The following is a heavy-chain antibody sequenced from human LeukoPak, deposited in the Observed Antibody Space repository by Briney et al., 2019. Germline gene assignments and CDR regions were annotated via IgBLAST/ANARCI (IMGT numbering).Heavy chain of an antibody. J-gene: IGHJ3*02. CDR3: ARDRYSGYDGFGTFDI. V-gene: IGHV4-59*01. D-gene: IGHD5-12*01. CDR1: GGSMSSYY. Sequence: SETLSLTCTVSGGSMSSYYWSWIRQPPGKGLEWLGYIYYRGSTNYNPSLKSRVTISVDTSKNQFSLKLSPVTAADTAVYYCARDRYSGYDGFGTFDIWGQGTMVTASS. CDR2: IYYRGST.